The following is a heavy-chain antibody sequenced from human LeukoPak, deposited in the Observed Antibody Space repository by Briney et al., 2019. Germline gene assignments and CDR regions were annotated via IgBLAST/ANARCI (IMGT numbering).Heavy chain of an antibody. CDR2: IYPGDSDT. V-gene: IGHV5-51*01. CDR3: ARVEGYSGYVFFDY. Sequence: GESLKISCKGSGYSFTSYWIGWVRQMPGKGLEWMGIIYPGDSDTRYSPSFQGQVTISADMSISTAYTELSRLRSDDTAVYYCARVEGYSGYVFFDYWGQGTLVTVSS. D-gene: IGHD5-12*01. CDR1: GYSFTSYW. J-gene: IGHJ4*02.